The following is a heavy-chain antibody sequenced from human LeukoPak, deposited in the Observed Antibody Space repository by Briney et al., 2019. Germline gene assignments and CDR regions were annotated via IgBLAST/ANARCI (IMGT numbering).Heavy chain of an antibody. CDR1: GYTFTGTY. CDR2: ISPNNGVA. CDR3: GRGSGGGNWLDY. Sequence: ASVRLSCKASGYTFTGTYMHWVRQAPGQGLEWMGWISPNNGVANYGQKFQGRVTMTWDTSISTAYMELARLTSDDAALYYCGRGSGGGNWLDYWGQGALVTVSS. J-gene: IGHJ5*01. V-gene: IGHV1-2*02. D-gene: IGHD4-23*01.